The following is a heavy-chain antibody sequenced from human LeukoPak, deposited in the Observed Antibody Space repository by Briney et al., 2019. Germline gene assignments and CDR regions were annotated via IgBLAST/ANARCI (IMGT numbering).Heavy chain of an antibody. D-gene: IGHD3-9*01. Sequence: GGSLRLSCAVSGFTVSDNYMSWVRQAPEKGLEWVAVLYSSGNSYYAQVVKGRFSVSRDNSKNTMFLQMNSLRVDDTAVYYCMREGDWAYWGQGTLVTDSS. CDR3: MREGDWAY. CDR1: GFTVSDNY. V-gene: IGHV3-53*01. J-gene: IGHJ4*02. CDR2: LYSSGNS.